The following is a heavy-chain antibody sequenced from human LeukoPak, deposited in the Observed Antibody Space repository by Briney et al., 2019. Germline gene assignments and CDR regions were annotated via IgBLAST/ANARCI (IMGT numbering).Heavy chain of an antibody. Sequence: PGGSLRLSCAASEFTCDDYGMSWVRQAPGKGLEWVSGINWNGGSTGYADSVKGRFTISRDNAKNSLYLQMNSLRAEDTALYYCARERIRYYGSGSYNAFDIWGQGTRVTVSS. J-gene: IGHJ3*02. V-gene: IGHV3-20*04. D-gene: IGHD3-10*01. CDR3: ARERIRYYGSGSYNAFDI. CDR1: EFTCDDYG. CDR2: INWNGGST.